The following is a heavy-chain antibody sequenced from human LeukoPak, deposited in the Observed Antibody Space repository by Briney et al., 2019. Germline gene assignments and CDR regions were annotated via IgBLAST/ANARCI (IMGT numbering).Heavy chain of an antibody. CDR1: VFTFSIYA. J-gene: IGHJ4*02. D-gene: IGHD5-24*01. CDR3: AKDREEVEMATIVDY. Sequence: PGGSLRLSCAVSVFTFSIYAMSWVRQAPGRGLEWVSAISGSGGSTYYADSVRGRFPIYRDNSKNTLYLQMNSLRAEDTAVYYCAKDREEVEMATIVDYWGQGTLVTVSS. CDR2: ISGSGGST. V-gene: IGHV3-23*01.